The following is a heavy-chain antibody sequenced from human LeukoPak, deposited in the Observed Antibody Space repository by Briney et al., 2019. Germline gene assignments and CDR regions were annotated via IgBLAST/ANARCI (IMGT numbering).Heavy chain of an antibody. D-gene: IGHD3-22*01. CDR2: IYPGDSDT. V-gene: IGHV5-51*01. CDR3: ARLGYYDSSGRGGDYFDY. Sequence: GESLKISCKGSGYSFTSYWIGWVRQMPGKGLEWMGIIYPGDSDTRYSPSFQGQVTISADKSISTAYLQWSGLKASDTAMYYCARLGYYDSSGRGGDYFDYWGQGTLVTVSS. J-gene: IGHJ4*02. CDR1: GYSFTSYW.